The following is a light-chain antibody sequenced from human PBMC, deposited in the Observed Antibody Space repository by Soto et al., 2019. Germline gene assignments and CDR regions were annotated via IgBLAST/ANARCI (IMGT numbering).Light chain of an antibody. CDR2: GAS. CDR3: QLYGSSLVT. Sequence: EIVLTQSPGTLSLSPGERAALSCRASQSISSSFLAWYQHKPGQAPRLLIHGASSRATGIPDRFSGSGSGTDFTLTISRLDPEDFVVYYCQLYGSSLVTFGQGTKVDIK. CDR1: QSISSSF. V-gene: IGKV3-20*01. J-gene: IGKJ2*01.